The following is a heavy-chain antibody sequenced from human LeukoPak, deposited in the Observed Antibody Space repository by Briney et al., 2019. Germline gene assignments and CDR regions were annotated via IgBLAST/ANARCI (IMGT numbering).Heavy chain of an antibody. Sequence: GGSLRLSCAASGFTFSSYWMHWVRQAPGKGLVWVSRINSDGSSTNYADSVKGRFTISRDNAKNTLYLQMNSLRAEDTAVYYCARGEYYYDSSGYYSDYWGQGTLVTVSS. J-gene: IGHJ4*02. CDR1: GFTFSSYW. D-gene: IGHD3-22*01. CDR2: INSDGSST. V-gene: IGHV3-74*01. CDR3: ARGEYYYDSSGYYSDY.